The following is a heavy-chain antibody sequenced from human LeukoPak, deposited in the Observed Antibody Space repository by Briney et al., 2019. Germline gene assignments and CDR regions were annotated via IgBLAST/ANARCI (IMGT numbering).Heavy chain of an antibody. CDR3: AKDLGIAVAGADY. CDR2: ISGSGGST. J-gene: IGHJ4*02. V-gene: IGHV3-23*01. CDR1: GFTFSSYA. Sequence: GGSLRLSCAASGFTFSSYAMSWVRQAPGKGLGWVSAISGSGGSTYYADSVKGRFTISRDNSKNTLYLQMNSLRAEDTAVYYCAKDLGIAVAGADYWGQGTLVTVSS. D-gene: IGHD6-19*01.